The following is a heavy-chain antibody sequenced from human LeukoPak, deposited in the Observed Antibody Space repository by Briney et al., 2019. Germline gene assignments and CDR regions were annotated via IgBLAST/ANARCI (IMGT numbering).Heavy chain of an antibody. J-gene: IGHJ4*02. CDR3: ARQPRRLNYGGMDY. D-gene: IGHD4-23*01. V-gene: IGHV6-1*01. CDR1: GDSVSSNSAA. Sequence: SQTLSLTCAISGDSVSSNSAAWNWIRQSPSRGLEWLGRTYYRSKWYNDYAVSVKSRITINPDTSKKQFSLKLSSVTAADTAVYYCARQPRRLNYGGMDYWGQGTLVTVSS. CDR2: TYYRSKWYN.